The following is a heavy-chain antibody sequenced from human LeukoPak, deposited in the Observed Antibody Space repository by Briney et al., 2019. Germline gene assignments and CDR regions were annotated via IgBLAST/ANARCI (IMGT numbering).Heavy chain of an antibody. CDR2: IIPIFGTA. J-gene: IGHJ4*02. CDR3: ARPAGTMYYFDY. CDR1: GGTFSSYA. Sequence: EASVKVSCKASGGTFSSYAISWVRQAPRQGLEWMGGIIPIFGTANYAQKFQGRVTITADESTSTAYMELSSLRSEDTAVYYCARPAGTMYYFDYWGQGTLVTVSS. V-gene: IGHV1-69*13. D-gene: IGHD1-7*01.